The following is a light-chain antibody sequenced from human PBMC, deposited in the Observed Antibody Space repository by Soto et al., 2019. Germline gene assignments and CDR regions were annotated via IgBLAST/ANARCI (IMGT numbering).Light chain of an antibody. Sequence: DIQLTQSPSFLSASVGDRVTLTCRASQGISSYLAWYQQKPGKAPKLLIYAASTLQSGVPSRFSGSGSGTEFTLTITSLQPEDFATYYCQQLNSYPRTFGQGTKLEIK. CDR1: QGISSY. V-gene: IGKV1-9*01. CDR3: QQLNSYPRT. J-gene: IGKJ2*01. CDR2: AAS.